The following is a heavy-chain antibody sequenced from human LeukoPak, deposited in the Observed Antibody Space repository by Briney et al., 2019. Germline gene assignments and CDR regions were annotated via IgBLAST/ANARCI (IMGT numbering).Heavy chain of an antibody. V-gene: IGHV3-23*01. CDR2: IGISDGST. CDR1: GFTFSNYA. Sequence: GGSLRLSCGASGFTFSNYAMTWVRQAPGKGLEWVSTIGISDGSTYNADSVGGRLTISRDNSKNTLYLQMNSLRAEDTAVYYCAKGGGGSSFDFWGQGTLVTVSS. CDR3: AKGGGGSSFDF. J-gene: IGHJ4*02. D-gene: IGHD2-15*01.